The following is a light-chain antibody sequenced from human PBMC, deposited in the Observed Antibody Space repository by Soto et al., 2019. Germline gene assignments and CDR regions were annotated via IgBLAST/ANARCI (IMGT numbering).Light chain of an antibody. CDR3: RRYDRALFT. J-gene: IGKJ3*01. CDR2: GAS. Sequence: EIVLTQSPGTLSLSPGERATLSCRASQSVSSSYLAWYQQNPGQAPRLLIYGASSRPTGIPDRVSGSGSGTDFALIISRLETEDLEVYYGRRYDRALFTFGPGNKVDIK. V-gene: IGKV3-20*01. CDR1: QSVSSSY.